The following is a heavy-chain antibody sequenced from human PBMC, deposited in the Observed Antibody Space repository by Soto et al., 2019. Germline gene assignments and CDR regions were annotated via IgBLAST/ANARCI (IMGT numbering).Heavy chain of an antibody. CDR2: ISGSGGST. J-gene: IGHJ4*02. V-gene: IGHV3-23*01. CDR3: AKWTCGGGSCYFDY. D-gene: IGHD2-15*01. CDR1: GLTFRTYA. Sequence: EVQLLESGGGLVQPGGSLRLSCAAPGLTFRTYAMTWVRQAPGKGLEWVSIISGSGGSTYYADSVKGRFTVSRDNSKNTLYVQMNGLRAEDTAVYYCAKWTCGGGSCYFDYWGQGTLVTVSS.